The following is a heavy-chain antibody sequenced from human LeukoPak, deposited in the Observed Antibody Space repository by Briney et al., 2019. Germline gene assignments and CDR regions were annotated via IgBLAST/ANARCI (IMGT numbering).Heavy chain of an antibody. J-gene: IGHJ4*02. CDR1: GDSISRGGYY. Sequence: SETLSLTCTVSGDSISRGGYYWSWIRQHPGKGLEWIGYIYCSVSSYYNPSFMSRLTISVDTSKNQFSLKLSSVTAADTAVYYCARGNSSGFRWGQGTLVTVSS. D-gene: IGHD3-22*01. CDR3: ARGNSSGFR. V-gene: IGHV4-31*03. CDR2: IYCSVSS.